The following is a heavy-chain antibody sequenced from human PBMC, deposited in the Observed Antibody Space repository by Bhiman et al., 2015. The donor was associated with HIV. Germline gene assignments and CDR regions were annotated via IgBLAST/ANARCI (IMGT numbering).Heavy chain of an antibody. CDR2: IRYDGSNK. V-gene: IGHV3-30*02. J-gene: IGHJ6*02. D-gene: IGHD1-1*01. CDR1: GFTFSRYG. CDR3: AQLEADFYYFYGMNV. Sequence: QVQLVESGGGVVQPGGSLRLSCAASGFTFSRYGMHWVRQAPGKGLEWVSFIRYDGSNKYYVDSVKGRFTISRDNSNNTLYLQMSSLRAEDTAVYYCAQLEADFYYFYGMNVWGQGTTVIVSS.